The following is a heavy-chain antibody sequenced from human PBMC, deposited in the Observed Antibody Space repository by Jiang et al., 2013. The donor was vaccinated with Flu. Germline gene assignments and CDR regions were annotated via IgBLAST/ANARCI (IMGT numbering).Heavy chain of an antibody. CDR2: INPSGGST. J-gene: IGHJ1*01. CDR3: ARDLQYGYSSSDVDRRGFPGEL. CDR1: GYTFTSYY. D-gene: IGHD6-13*01. Sequence: GAEVKKPGASVKVSCKASGYTFTSYYMHWVRQAPGQGLEWMGIINPSGGSTSYAQKFQGRVTMTRDTSTSTVYMELSSLRSEDTAVYYCARDLQYGYSSSDVDRRGFPGELWGQGTLVTVSS. V-gene: IGHV1-46*03.